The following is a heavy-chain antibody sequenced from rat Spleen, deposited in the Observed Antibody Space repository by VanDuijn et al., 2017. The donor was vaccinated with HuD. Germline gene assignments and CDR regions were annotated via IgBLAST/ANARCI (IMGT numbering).Heavy chain of an antibody. D-gene: IGHD4-3*01. J-gene: IGHJ3*01. CDR3: ARQDTSGYSNWFAY. Sequence: EVQLVESDGGLVQPGRSLKLSCAASGFTFSDYYMAWVRQAPTKGLEWVAYISTGGYNTYYRDSVKGRFTVSRDNSKSTLYLQVDSLRSEDTATYYCARQDTSGYSNWFAYWGQGTLVTVSS. CDR2: ISTGGYNT. CDR1: GFTFSDYY. V-gene: IGHV5-25*01.